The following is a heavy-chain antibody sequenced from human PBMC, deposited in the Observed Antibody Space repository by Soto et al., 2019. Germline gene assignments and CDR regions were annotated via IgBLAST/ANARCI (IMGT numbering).Heavy chain of an antibody. J-gene: IGHJ4*02. CDR3: AKAGCSGGTCYLYYFDY. Sequence: GGSLRLSCAASGFTFSNYAMSWVRQAPGKGLEWVSTISGRGGNTYYADSVKGRFTISRDNSRNTLYLQMDSLRVEDSAVYSCAKAGCSGGTCYLYYFDYWGQGALVTVSS. D-gene: IGHD2-15*01. CDR2: ISGRGGNT. V-gene: IGHV3-23*01. CDR1: GFTFSNYA.